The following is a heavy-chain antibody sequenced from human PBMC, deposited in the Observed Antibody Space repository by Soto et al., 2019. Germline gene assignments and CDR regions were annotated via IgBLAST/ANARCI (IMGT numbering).Heavy chain of an antibody. D-gene: IGHD4-17*01. Sequence: QVQLVESGGGVVQPGRSLRLSCAASGFTFSSYGMHWVRQAPGKGLEWVAVISYDGSNKYYADSVKGRFTISRDNSKNTLYLQMNSLRAEDTAVYYCAKSTTDYYYYYYGMDVWGQGTTVTVSS. J-gene: IGHJ6*02. CDR2: ISYDGSNK. CDR1: GFTFSSYG. V-gene: IGHV3-30*18. CDR3: AKSTTDYYYYYYGMDV.